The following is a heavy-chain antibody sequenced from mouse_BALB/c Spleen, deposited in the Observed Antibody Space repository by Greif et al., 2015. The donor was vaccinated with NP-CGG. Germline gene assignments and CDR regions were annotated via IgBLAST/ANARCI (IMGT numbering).Heavy chain of an antibody. V-gene: IGHV14-4*02. CDR3: NRITSYYYAMDY. CDR2: IDPENGDT. CDR1: GFNIKDYY. D-gene: IGHD1-1*01. J-gene: IGHJ4*01. Sequence: EVMLVESGAELVRSGASVKLSCTASGFNIKDYYMHWVKQRPEQGLEWIGWIDPENGDTEYAPKSQGKATMTADTSSNTAYLQLSSLTSEDTAVYYCNRITSYYYAMDYWGQGTSVTVSS.